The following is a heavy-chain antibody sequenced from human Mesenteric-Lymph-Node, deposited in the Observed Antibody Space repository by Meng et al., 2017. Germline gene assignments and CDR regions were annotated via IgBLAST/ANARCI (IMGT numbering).Heavy chain of an antibody. CDR1: GFTFSSYD. J-gene: IGHJ5*02. CDR2: ISVTGTNT. V-gene: IGHV3-23*01. D-gene: IGHD2-21*01. CDR3: AKGGGASMGGTNWFDP. Sequence: GGSLRLSCAASGFTFSSYDMNWVRQAPGKGLEWVSAISVTGTNTYYADSVKGRFTISRDDAKNSLHLHMNSLRAEDTAVYYCAKGGGASMGGTNWFDPWGQGTLVTVSS.